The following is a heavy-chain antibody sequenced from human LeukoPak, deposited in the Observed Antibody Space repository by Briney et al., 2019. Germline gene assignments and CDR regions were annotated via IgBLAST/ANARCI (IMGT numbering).Heavy chain of an antibody. Sequence: DPGGSLRLSCVASGFTFSSHGMNWVRQAPGKGLEWVSSITSTSTYIYYGESVKGRFTTSRDNAKNSLFLQMHSLRAEDTAVYYCARVDNNGLYSEYFDHWGQGTLVTVSS. D-gene: IGHD6-19*01. V-gene: IGHV3-21*01. CDR3: ARVDNNGLYSEYFDH. CDR1: GFTFSSHG. J-gene: IGHJ1*01. CDR2: ITSTSTYI.